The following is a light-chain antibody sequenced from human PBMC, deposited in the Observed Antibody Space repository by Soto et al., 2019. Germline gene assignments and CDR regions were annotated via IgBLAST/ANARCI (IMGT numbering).Light chain of an antibody. Sequence: QSVLTQPPSVSAAPGQTVTIFCSGSSSSIGNNHVSWYQQLPGTAPKLLIYDNNKRPSGIPDRFSGSKSDTSATLGISGLQTGDEADYYCATWDGKVFGTGTKLTVL. CDR2: DNN. CDR3: ATWDGKV. J-gene: IGLJ1*01. V-gene: IGLV1-51*01. CDR1: SSSIGNNH.